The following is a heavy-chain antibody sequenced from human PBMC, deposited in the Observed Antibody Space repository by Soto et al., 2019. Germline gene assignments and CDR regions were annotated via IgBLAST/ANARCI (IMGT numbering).Heavy chain of an antibody. CDR1: GYTFTSYG. J-gene: IGHJ1*01. V-gene: IGHV1-18*01. Sequence: ASVKVSRKASGYTFTSYGISWVRQAPGQGLEWMGWISAYNGNTNYAQKLQGRVTMTTDTSTSTAYMELRSLRSDDTAVYYCASGLTIFGVVAEYFQHWGQGTLVTVSS. CDR2: ISAYNGNT. CDR3: ASGLTIFGVVAEYFQH. D-gene: IGHD3-3*01.